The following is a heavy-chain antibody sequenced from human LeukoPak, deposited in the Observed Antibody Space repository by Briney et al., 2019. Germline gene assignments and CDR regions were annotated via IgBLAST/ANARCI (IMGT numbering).Heavy chain of an antibody. V-gene: IGHV3-30-3*01. Sequence: PGGSLRLSCAASGFTFSNYWIHWVRQAPGKGLEWVAVISYDGSNKYYADSVKGRFTISRDNSKNTLYLQMNSLRAEDTAVYYCVRDLGGRSGHWGQGTLVTVSS. J-gene: IGHJ4*02. D-gene: IGHD1-26*01. CDR3: VRDLGGRSGH. CDR2: ISYDGSNK. CDR1: GFTFSNYW.